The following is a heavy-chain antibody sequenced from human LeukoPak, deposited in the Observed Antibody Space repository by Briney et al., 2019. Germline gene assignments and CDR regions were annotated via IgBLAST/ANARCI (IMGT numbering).Heavy chain of an antibody. CDR2: INPTSGGT. D-gene: IGHD1-26*01. CDR3: ARGAGATKNWFDP. V-gene: IGHV1-2*02. CDR1: GYTFTGYY. J-gene: IGHJ5*02. Sequence: GASVKVSCKASGYTFTGYYMHWVRQAPGQGLEWMGWINPTSGGTNYAQKFQGRVTMTRDTSISTAYMELSRLRSDDTAVYYCARGAGATKNWFDPWGQGTLVTVSS.